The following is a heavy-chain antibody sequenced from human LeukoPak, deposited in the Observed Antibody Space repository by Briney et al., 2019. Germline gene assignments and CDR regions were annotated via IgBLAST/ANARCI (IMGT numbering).Heavy chain of an antibody. V-gene: IGHV3-33*01. D-gene: IGHD3-10*01. Sequence: GGSLRLSCAASGFSFSGYGMHWVRQAPGKGLEWVAVIWNDGGNKYYADSVKGRLTISRDTSKNTLFLKMNSLRAEDTAVYYCVRNYGSGIYGCGLEVWGQGTTVTVSS. CDR1: GFSFSGYG. CDR3: VRNYGSGIYGCGLEV. CDR2: IWNDGGNK. J-gene: IGHJ6*02.